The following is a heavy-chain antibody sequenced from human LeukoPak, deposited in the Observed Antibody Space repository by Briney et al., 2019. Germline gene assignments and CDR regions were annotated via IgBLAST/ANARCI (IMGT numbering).Heavy chain of an antibody. CDR1: GGSISRGIYS. D-gene: IGHD3-10*01. Sequence: SGALSVTCAVSGGSISRGIYSGSWIRQPPGEGRECIGYMYHSVSTYYNPPRKSRVTISLDRSKNQFSLKLSSVTAADTAVSYCARVPGNYYGSGSYGQYFDYWGQGTQVTVSS. J-gene: IGHJ4*02. CDR3: ARVPGNYYGSGSYGQYFDY. CDR2: MYHSVST. V-gene: IGHV4-30-2*01.